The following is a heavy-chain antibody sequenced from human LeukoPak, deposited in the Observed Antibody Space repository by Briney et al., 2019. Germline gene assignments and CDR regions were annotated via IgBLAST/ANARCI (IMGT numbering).Heavy chain of an antibody. CDR1: GFTFSSYS. CDR3: ARIPSGYDFDFEFDY. D-gene: IGHD5-12*01. Sequence: PGGSLRLSCAASGFTFSSYSMNWVRQAPGKGLEWASSISSSSSYIYYADSVKGRFTISRDNAKNSLYLQMNSLRAEDTAVYYCARIPSGYDFDFEFDYWGQGTLATVSS. V-gene: IGHV3-21*01. J-gene: IGHJ4*02. CDR2: ISSSSSYI.